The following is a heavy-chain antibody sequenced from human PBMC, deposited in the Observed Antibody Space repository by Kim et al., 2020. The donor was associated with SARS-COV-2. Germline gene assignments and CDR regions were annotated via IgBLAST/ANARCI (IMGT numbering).Heavy chain of an antibody. D-gene: IGHD5-12*01. V-gene: IGHV4-34*01. J-gene: IGHJ4*02. CDR3: ARNPEWLRRRWFDY. CDR1: GGSFSGYY. Sequence: SETLSLTCAVYGGSFSGYYWSWIRQPPGKGLEWIGEINHSGSTNYNPSLKSRVTISVDTSKNQFSLKLSSVTAADTAVYYCARNPEWLRRRWFDYWGQGTLVTVSS. CDR2: INHSGST.